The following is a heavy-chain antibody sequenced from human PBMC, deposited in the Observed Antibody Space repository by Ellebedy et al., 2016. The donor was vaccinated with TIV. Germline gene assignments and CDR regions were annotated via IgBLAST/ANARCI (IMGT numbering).Heavy chain of an antibody. V-gene: IGHV3-30-3*01. CDR2: ISSNGNDK. J-gene: IGHJ4*02. Sequence: GGSLRLXXAASGFTFSNYAIHWVRQVPGKGLQWVTVISSNGNDKYYTDSVKGRFTISRDNSKNTLYLQMDGLTTDDTAVYYCAGEEGGYQPFDYWGQGALVIVSS. D-gene: IGHD2-2*01. CDR1: GFTFSNYA. CDR3: AGEEGGYQPFDY.